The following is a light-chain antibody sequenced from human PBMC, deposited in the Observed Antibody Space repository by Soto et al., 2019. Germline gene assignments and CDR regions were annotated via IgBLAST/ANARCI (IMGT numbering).Light chain of an antibody. J-gene: IGLJ3*02. V-gene: IGLV2-11*01. CDR3: FSYAGSYSLWV. Sequence: QSVLTQPRSVSGSPGQSVTISCTGTSSDVGGYNYVSWYQQYPGKAPKVMIYDVNKRPSGVPDRFSGSKSGNTASLTISGLQAEDEADYYCFSYAGSYSLWVFGGGTQLTVL. CDR1: SSDVGGYNY. CDR2: DVN.